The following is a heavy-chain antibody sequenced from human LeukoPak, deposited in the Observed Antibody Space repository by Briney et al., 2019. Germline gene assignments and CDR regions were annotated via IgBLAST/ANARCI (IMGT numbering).Heavy chain of an antibody. CDR1: GGTFSSYA. CDR3: ARGEGATHYSTNYGMDV. J-gene: IGHJ6*02. CDR2: IIPIFGTA. D-gene: IGHD1-26*01. Sequence: SVKVSCKASGGTFSSYAISWVRQAPGQGLEWMGGIIPIFGTANYAQKFQGRVTITADESTSTAYMELSSLRSEDTAVYYCARGEGATHYSTNYGMDVWGQGTTVTVSS. V-gene: IGHV1-69*13.